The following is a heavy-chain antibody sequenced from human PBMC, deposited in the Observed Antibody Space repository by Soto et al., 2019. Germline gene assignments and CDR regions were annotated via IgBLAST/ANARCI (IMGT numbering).Heavy chain of an antibody. CDR2: IQQDGSTK. CDR3: ARDLGFYTLDY. Sequence: GXSLILSCAASGFTFSKYWMNCVRQAPGKGLECVAIIQQDGSTKAYEDSVKGRFTISRDNAQNSLYLQMNSLRAEDTAVYFCARDLGFYTLDYWGQGTPVTVSS. V-gene: IGHV3-7*01. J-gene: IGHJ4*02. CDR1: GFTFSKYW. D-gene: IGHD6-25*01.